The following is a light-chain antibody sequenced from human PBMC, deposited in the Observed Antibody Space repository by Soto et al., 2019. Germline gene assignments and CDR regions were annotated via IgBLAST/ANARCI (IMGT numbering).Light chain of an antibody. Sequence: EIVLPQSPDTMSLSPGESYTLSCRARQRVSPSYLAWYQQNPGQAPRLLIYAASSRAIGIPDRFSGSGFGTEFTLTIRRLEPEDLAVYYCQEYGTSPRKTVGQGNKVDIK. CDR3: QEYGTSPRKT. J-gene: IGKJ1*01. CDR1: QRVSPSY. V-gene: IGKV3-20*01. CDR2: AAS.